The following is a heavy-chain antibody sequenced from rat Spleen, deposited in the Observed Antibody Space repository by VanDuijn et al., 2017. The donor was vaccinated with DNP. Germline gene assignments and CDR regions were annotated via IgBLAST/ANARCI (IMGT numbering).Heavy chain of an antibody. CDR2: IWTGGNT. J-gene: IGHJ3*01. Sequence: QVQLKESGPGLVQPSQTLSLTCTVSGFSLTTYGISWVRQPPGKGLEWIGAIWTGGNTDYNSALKSRLSISRDTSKSQVLLQMNSLQTEDTAMYFCARDSGIQAYWGQGTLVTVSS. CDR3: ARDSGIQAY. V-gene: IGHV2-16*01. D-gene: IGHD1-11*01. CDR1: GFSLTTYG.